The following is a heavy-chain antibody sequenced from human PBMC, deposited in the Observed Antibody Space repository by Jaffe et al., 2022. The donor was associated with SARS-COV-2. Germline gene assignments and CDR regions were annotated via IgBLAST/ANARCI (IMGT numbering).Heavy chain of an antibody. V-gene: IGHV3-15*01. CDR1: GFTFSNAW. CDR3: TTVGTSGYDILTGYYNVDY. J-gene: IGHJ4*02. D-gene: IGHD3-9*01. CDR2: IKSKTDGGTT. Sequence: EVQLVESGGGLVKPGGSLRLSCAASGFTFSNAWMSWVRQAPGKGLEWVGRIKSKTDGGTTDYAAPVKGRFTISRDDSKNTLYLQMNSLKTEDTAVYYCTTVGTSGYDILTGYYNVDYWGQGTLVTVSS.